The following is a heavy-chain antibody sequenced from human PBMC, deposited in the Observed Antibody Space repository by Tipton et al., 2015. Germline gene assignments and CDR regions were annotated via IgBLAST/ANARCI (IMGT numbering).Heavy chain of an antibody. CDR1: GFTFSSYG. D-gene: IGHD3-22*01. CDR3: ARVVKFRDRGFYHVSSGPLGWFDP. V-gene: IGHV3-33*08. J-gene: IGHJ5*02. Sequence: SLRLSCAASGFTFSSYGMHWVRQAPGEGLEWVALIWYDGSNKHYADSVKGRFTISRDNSKNTLDLQMNSLRAEDTAVYYCARVVKFRDRGFYHVSSGPLGWFDPWGQGAPVTVSS. CDR2: IWYDGSNK.